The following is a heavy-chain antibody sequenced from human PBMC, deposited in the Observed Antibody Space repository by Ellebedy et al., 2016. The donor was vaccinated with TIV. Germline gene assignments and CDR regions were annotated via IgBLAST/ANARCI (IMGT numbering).Heavy chain of an antibody. J-gene: IGHJ4*02. CDR3: ARGGASSKYVDY. Sequence: MPSETLSLTCTVSGDSISSYYWSWIRQPPGKGLEWIGFIYYSGSTNYNPSLKSRVTISVDTSKNQFSLELSSVTAADTVVYYCARGGASSKYVDYWGQGTLVTVSS. CDR2: IYYSGST. V-gene: IGHV4-59*01. CDR1: GDSISSYY.